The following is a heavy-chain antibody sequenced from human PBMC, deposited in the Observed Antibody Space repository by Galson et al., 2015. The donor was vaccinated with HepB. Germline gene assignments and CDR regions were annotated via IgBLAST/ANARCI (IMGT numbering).Heavy chain of an antibody. CDR3: AKVLEGSSGLYSRSYYFDY. J-gene: IGHJ4*02. D-gene: IGHD6-19*01. V-gene: IGHV3-23*01. Sequence: SLRLSCADSGFTFSSYAMSWARQASGKGLEWVSAISGSGGSTYYADSVKGRFTISRDNSKNTLYLQMNSLRAEDTAVYYCAKVLEGSSGLYSRSYYFDYWGQVTLATVSS. CDR2: ISGSGGST. CDR1: GFTFSSYA.